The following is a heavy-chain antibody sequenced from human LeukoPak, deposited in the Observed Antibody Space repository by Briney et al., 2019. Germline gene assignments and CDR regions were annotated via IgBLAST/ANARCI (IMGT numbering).Heavy chain of an antibody. CDR3: AKVPGGGNSGFDY. CDR2: ISYDGSNK. CDR1: GFTFSSYG. V-gene: IGHV3-30*18. Sequence: GRSLRLSCAASGFTFSSYGMHWVRQAPGKGLEWVAVISYDGSNKYYADSVKGRFTISRDNSKNTLYLQMNSLRAEDTAVYYCAKVPGGGNSGFDYWGQGTLVTVSS. D-gene: IGHD4-23*01. J-gene: IGHJ4*02.